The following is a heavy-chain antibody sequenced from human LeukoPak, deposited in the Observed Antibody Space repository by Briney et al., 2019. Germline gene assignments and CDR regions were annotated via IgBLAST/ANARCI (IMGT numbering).Heavy chain of an antibody. CDR3: AKDGGGTDFDY. V-gene: IGHV3-30*02. Sequence: PGGSVTLFCAVSGFTFSRNGMHWVRQAPGKGLEWVTFISYDGSNEYYADSVKGRFTISRDNSKNTLYLQMNSLRAEDTAVYYCAKDGGGTDFDYWGQGALVSASS. CDR2: ISYDGSNE. J-gene: IGHJ4*02. CDR1: GFTFSRNG. D-gene: IGHD1-26*01.